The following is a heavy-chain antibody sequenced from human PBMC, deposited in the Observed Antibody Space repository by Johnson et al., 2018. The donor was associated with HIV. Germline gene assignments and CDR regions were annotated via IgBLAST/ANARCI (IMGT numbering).Heavy chain of an antibody. V-gene: IGHV3-9*01. D-gene: IGHD3-22*01. Sequence: VQLVESGGGLVQPGRSLRLSCAASGFTFDDYAMHWVRQAPGKGLEWVSGISWNSGSIGYADSVKGRFTISRDNANNSLFLQMNSLRAEDTAVYYCARAYDSSGYYRDDAFDIWGQGTMVTVSS. CDR1: GFTFDDYA. J-gene: IGHJ3*02. CDR3: ARAYDSSGYYRDDAFDI. CDR2: ISWNSGSI.